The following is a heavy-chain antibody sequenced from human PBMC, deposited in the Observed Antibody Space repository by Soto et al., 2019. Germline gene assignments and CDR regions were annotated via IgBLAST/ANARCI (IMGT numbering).Heavy chain of an antibody. D-gene: IGHD3-22*01. CDR2: INPSGGST. CDR1: GYTFTSYY. Sequence: ASVKVSCKASGYTFTSYYMHWVRQAPGQGLEWMGIINPSGGSTSYAQKFQGRVTMTRDTSTSTVYMELSSLRSEDTAVYYCARDSRYYDTSGHNPTSMDVWRQGTAVTFSS. V-gene: IGHV1-46*01. CDR3: ARDSRYYDTSGHNPTSMDV. J-gene: IGHJ6*02.